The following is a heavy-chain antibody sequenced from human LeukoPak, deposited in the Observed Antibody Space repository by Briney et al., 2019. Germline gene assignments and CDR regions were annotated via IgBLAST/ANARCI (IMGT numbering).Heavy chain of an antibody. CDR2: IYYNGYT. V-gene: IGHV4-59*01. CDR1: GGSISNSY. CDR3: ARGFPRYGSSWSTPDWFDP. J-gene: IGHJ5*02. D-gene: IGHD6-13*01. Sequence: PSETLSLTCTVSGGSISNSYWTWIRQPPGKELELIGYIYYNGYTKYNPSLKSRVIISIDTSKNQFSLKLSSVTAADTADYYCARGFPRYGSSWSTPDWFDPWGQGTLVTVSS.